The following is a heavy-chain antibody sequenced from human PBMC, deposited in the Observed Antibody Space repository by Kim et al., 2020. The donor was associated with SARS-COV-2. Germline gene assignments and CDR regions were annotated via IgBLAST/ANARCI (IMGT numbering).Heavy chain of an antibody. V-gene: IGHV3-23*01. CDR3: EGGAAILYAFDI. D-gene: IGHD3-9*01. CDR1: GFTFSSYA. J-gene: IGHJ3*02. CDR2: IYGSGGST. Sequence: GGSLRLSCAASGFTFSSYAMSWVRQAPGKGLEWVSAIYGSGGSTYYADSVKGRFTISRDNSKNTLYLQMNSLSAEDTAVYYCEGGAAILYAFDIWGQGTMVTVSS.